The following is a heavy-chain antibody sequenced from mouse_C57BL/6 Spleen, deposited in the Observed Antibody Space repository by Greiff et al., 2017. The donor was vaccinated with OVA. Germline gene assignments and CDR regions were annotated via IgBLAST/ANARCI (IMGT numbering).Heavy chain of an antibody. D-gene: IGHD1-1*01. CDR2: IDPSDSYT. V-gene: IGHV1-50*01. CDR3: ARSGGSSFDY. Sequence: VQLQQPGAELVKPGASVKLSCKASGYTFTSYWMQWVKQRPGQGLEWIGEIDPSDSYTNYNQKFKGKATLNVDTSSSTAYMQLSSLTSEDSAVDYCARSGGSSFDYWGQGTTRTVSS. CDR1: GYTFTSYW. J-gene: IGHJ2*01.